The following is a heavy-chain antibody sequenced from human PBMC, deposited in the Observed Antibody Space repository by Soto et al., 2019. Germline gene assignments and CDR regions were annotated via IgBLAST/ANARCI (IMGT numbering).Heavy chain of an antibody. CDR2: VYYRGRS. J-gene: IGHJ4*02. V-gene: IGHV4-39*01. CDR1: GGSVTNSSYY. Sequence: SSETLSLTCTVSGGSVTNSSYYWGWIRQSPGKGLEWIGSVYYRGRSYSKSSVKSRVTISVDTSKNRFSLSLNSVTASDTAVYLCVSQRTTVPTQAYFDYWGPGALVTVS. CDR3: VSQRTTVPTQAYFDY. D-gene: IGHD4-17*01.